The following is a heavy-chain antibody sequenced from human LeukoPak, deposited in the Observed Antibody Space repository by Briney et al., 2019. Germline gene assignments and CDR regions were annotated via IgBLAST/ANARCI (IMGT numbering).Heavy chain of an antibody. Sequence: ASVTVSCKSSGYTFTGYYVHWVRQAPGQGLEWVGWINPNSGGTNYAQKFQGRVTMTRDTSISTAYMELSRLRSDDTAVYYCAREGAVAGNDYWGQGTLVTVSS. CDR2: INPNSGGT. CDR3: AREGAVAGNDY. J-gene: IGHJ4*02. CDR1: GYTFTGYY. V-gene: IGHV1-2*02. D-gene: IGHD6-19*01.